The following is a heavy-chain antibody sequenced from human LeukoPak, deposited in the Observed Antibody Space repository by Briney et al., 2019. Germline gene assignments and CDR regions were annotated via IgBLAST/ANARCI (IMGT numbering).Heavy chain of an antibody. D-gene: IGHD6-19*01. V-gene: IGHV3-23*01. Sequence: GGSLRLSCAASGFTFSSYAMSWVRQAPGKGLEWVSAISGSGGSTYYADSVKGRFTISRDNSKNTLYLQMNSLRAEDTAVYYCAKDSEPSIAVAHDFDYWGQGTLVTVSS. J-gene: IGHJ4*02. CDR1: GFTFSSYA. CDR2: ISGSGGST. CDR3: AKDSEPSIAVAHDFDY.